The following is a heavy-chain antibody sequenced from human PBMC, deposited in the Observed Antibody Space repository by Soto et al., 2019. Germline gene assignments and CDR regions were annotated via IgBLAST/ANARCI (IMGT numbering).Heavy chain of an antibody. Sequence: LALTCTVSGGSISSSSYYWGWIRQPPGKGLEWIGYIYYSGSTNYNPSLKSRVTISVDTSKNQFSLKLSSVTAADTAVYYCARRNGRIFNCWGQGPRVTVPS. D-gene: IGHD2-15*01. CDR3: ARRNGRIFNC. V-gene: IGHV4-61*05. J-gene: IGHJ4*02. CDR1: GGSISSSSYY. CDR2: IYYSGST.